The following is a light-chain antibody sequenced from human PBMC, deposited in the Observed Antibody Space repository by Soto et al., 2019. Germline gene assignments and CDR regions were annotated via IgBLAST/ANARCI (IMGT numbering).Light chain of an antibody. V-gene: IGLV1-44*01. J-gene: IGLJ1*01. CDR1: SSNIGRRA. CDR2: GND. Sequence: QSVLTQPPSASGTPGQTITMSCSGGSSNIGRRAVNWYQQFPGAAPKLLIYGNDQRPSGVPGRFSGSKSGTSASLAISGLQSDDEADYYCASWDDNLNGYVFGAGTKLTDL. CDR3: ASWDDNLNGYV.